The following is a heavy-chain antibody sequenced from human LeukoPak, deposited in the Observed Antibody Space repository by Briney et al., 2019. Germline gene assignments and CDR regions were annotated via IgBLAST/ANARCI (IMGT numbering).Heavy chain of an antibody. D-gene: IGHD6-19*01. V-gene: IGHV4-34*01. Sequence: SETLSLTGAVYGGSFSGYYWSWIRQPPGKGLEWIGEINHSGSTNYNPSLKSRVTISVDTSKNQFSLKLSSVTAADTAVYYCARNYSSGWRTFDYWGQGTLVTVSS. CDR3: ARNYSSGWRTFDY. CDR1: GGSFSGYY. CDR2: INHSGST. J-gene: IGHJ4*02.